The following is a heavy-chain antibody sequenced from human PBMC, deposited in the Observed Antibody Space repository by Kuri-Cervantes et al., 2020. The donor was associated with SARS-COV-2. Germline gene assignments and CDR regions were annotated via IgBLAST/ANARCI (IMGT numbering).Heavy chain of an antibody. V-gene: IGHV3-23*01. CDR1: GFTFSSYA. CDR2: ISGSGGST. D-gene: IGHD5-18*01. Sequence: GGSLRLSCAAPGFTFSSYAMSWVRQAPGKGLEWVSAISGSGGSTSYAQKFQGRVTMTRDTSTSTVYMELSSLRSEDTAVYYCARAQQPNWFDPWGQGTLVTVSS. J-gene: IGHJ5*02. CDR3: ARAQQPNWFDP.